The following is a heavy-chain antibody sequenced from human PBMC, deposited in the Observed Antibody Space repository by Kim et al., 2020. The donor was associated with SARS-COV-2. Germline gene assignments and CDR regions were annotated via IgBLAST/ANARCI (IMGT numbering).Heavy chain of an antibody. Sequence: GGSLRLSCAASGFTFSNYWMHWVRQAPGKGLVWISRLNTDGTTIDYADSVRGRFTISRDNAKSTLYLQMNGLRAEDAAVYYCTRGGHGHCSRDSCYPGEYWGQGTLVSVSS. J-gene: IGHJ4*02. CDR2: LNTDGTTI. V-gene: IGHV3-74*01. CDR3: TRGGHGHCSRDSCYPGEY. CDR1: GFTFSNYW. D-gene: IGHD2-15*01.